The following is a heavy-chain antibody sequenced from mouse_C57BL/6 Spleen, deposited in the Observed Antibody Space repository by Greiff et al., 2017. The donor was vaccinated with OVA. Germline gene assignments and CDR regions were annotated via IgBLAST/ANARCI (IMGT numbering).Heavy chain of an antibody. CDR2: INPGDGDT. J-gene: IGHJ3*01. V-gene: IGHV1-82*01. CDR3: ARSRYNGSSSFAY. CDR1: GYAFTSSW. Sequence: VQLQQSGPELVKPGASVKISCKASGYAFTSSWMNWVKQRPGKGLEWIGRINPGDGDTNYNGKFKGKATLTADKSSSTAYMQLSSLTSEDSAVXFCARSRYNGSSSFAYWGKGTLVTVSA. D-gene: IGHD1-1*01.